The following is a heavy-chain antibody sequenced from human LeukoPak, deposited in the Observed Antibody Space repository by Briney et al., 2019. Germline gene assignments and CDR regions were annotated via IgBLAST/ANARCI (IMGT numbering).Heavy chain of an antibody. CDR1: GFTFSSYA. CDR3: ARWDCSSTSCYTGPYYFDY. D-gene: IGHD2-2*02. V-gene: IGHV3-30-3*01. CDR2: ISYDGSNK. J-gene: IGHJ4*02. Sequence: GGSLRLSCAASGFTFSSYAMHWVRQAPGKGLEWVAVISYDGSNKYYADSVKGRFTISRDNSKNTLYLQMNSLKAEDTAVYYCARWDCSSTSCYTGPYYFDYWGQGTLVTVSS.